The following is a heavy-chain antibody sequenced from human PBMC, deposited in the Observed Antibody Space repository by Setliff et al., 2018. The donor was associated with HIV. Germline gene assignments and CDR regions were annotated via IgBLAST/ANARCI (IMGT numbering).Heavy chain of an antibody. J-gene: IGHJ6*02. CDR2: LSTSGDST. CDR1: GFTFNNYA. Sequence: GSLRLSCAASGFTFNNYAMSWVRQAPGKGLEWVSALSTSGDSTYYADSVKGRFTISRDNSKNTLYLRMNSLRAEDTAVYYCARDTAELLGLYYYYGMDVWGQGTTVTVSS. D-gene: IGHD1-26*01. V-gene: IGHV3-23*01. CDR3: ARDTAELLGLYYYYGMDV.